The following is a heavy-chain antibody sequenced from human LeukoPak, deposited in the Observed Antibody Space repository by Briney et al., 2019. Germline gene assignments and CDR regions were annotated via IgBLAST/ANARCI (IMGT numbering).Heavy chain of an antibody. CDR1: GGTFSSYT. V-gene: IGHV1-69*02. J-gene: IGHJ4*02. Sequence: GASVKVSCKASGGTFSSYTISWVRQAPRQGLEWMGRIIPILDIANYAQKFQGKVTITADKSTSTAYMELSSLRSEDTAVYYCARSSYYYDSSGLDYWGQGTLVTVSS. CDR2: IIPILDIA. D-gene: IGHD3-22*01. CDR3: ARSSYYYDSSGLDY.